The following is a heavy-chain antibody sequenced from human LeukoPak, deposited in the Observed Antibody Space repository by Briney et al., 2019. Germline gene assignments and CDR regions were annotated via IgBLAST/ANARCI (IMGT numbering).Heavy chain of an antibody. J-gene: IGHJ4*02. Sequence: SETLSLTCTVSGYSISSGYYWGWIRQPPGKGLEWTGSIYYSGSTYYNPSLKSRVTISVDTSKNQFSLKLSSVTAADTAVYYCARLVLDGRRGYFDYWGQGTLVTVSS. CDR1: GYSISSGYY. V-gene: IGHV4-38-2*02. CDR3: ARLVLDGRRGYFDY. D-gene: IGHD3/OR15-3a*01. CDR2: IYYSGST.